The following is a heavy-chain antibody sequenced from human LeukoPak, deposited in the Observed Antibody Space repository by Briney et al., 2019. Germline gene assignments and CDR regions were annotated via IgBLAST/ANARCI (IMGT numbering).Heavy chain of an antibody. V-gene: IGHV3-21*06. D-gene: IGHD2-8*01. CDR2: ITTSRDQ. J-gene: IGHJ4*02. CDR1: GFFFRDYS. Sequence: GGALRLSCVPSGFFFRDYSMGGVRPAPGKGLEWVSSITTSRDQNHAGSVKGRFTVSRDNAKSSVYLQMDSLRADDTAVYYCARDSYCPNDVCFDYWGQGVLVTVS. CDR3: ARDSYCPNDVCFDY.